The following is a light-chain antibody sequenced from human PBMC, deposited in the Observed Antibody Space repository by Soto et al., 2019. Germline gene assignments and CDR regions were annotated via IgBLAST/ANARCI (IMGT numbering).Light chain of an antibody. CDR3: ASYTSGSTAYV. V-gene: IGLV2-14*03. CDR1: SSDVGGYNH. Sequence: QSALTQPASVSGSPGQSITISCTGTSSDVGGYNHVSWYQQHPGKAPKVMIFDVTNRPSGVSNRFFGSKSGNMASLTISGLQAEDEADYYCASYTSGSTAYVFGSGTKLTVL. CDR2: DVT. J-gene: IGLJ1*01.